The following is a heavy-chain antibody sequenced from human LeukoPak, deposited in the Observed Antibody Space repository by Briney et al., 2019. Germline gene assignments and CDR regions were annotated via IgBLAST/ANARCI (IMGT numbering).Heavy chain of an antibody. CDR2: ISYDGSNK. D-gene: IGHD6-19*01. CDR3: AKGAGTGYYYYYYMDV. J-gene: IGHJ6*03. Sequence: PGGSLRLSCAASGFTFSSYGMHWVRQAPGKGLEWVAVISYDGSNKYYADSVKGRFTISRDNSKNTLYLQMNSLRAEDTAVYYCAKGAGTGYYYYYYMDVWGKGTTVTVSS. V-gene: IGHV3-30*18. CDR1: GFTFSSYG.